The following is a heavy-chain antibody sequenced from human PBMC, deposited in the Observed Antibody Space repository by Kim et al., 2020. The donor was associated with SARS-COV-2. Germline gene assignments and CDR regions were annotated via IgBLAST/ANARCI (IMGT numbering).Heavy chain of an antibody. J-gene: IGHJ4*02. CDR3: ARVLRPSRSGWYLDY. Sequence: SETLSLTCTVSGGSISSYYWSWIRQPPGKGLEWIGYIYYSGSTNYKPSLKSRVTISVDTTKNQFSLKLSSVTAADTAVYYCARVLRPSRSGWYLDYWGQGTLVTVSS. CDR2: IYYSGST. CDR1: GGSISSYY. V-gene: IGHV4-59*01. D-gene: IGHD6-19*01.